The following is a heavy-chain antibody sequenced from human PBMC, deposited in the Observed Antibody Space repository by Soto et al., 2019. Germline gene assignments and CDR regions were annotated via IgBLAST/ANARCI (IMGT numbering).Heavy chain of an antibody. CDR1: GYTFTSYY. Sequence: QVQLVQSGAEVKKPGASVKVSCKASGYTFTSYYMHWVRQAPGQGLEWMGIINPSGGSTSYAQKFQGRVTMTRDTSTSTVYMELSSPRSEDTAVYYCAIGKMATITHPLRGWYFDLWGRGTLVTVSS. CDR2: INPSGGST. V-gene: IGHV1-46*01. CDR3: AIGKMATITHPLRGWYFDL. J-gene: IGHJ2*01. D-gene: IGHD5-12*01.